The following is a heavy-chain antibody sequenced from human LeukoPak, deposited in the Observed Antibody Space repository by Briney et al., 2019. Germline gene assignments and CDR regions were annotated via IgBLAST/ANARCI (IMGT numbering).Heavy chain of an antibody. J-gene: IGHJ6*03. D-gene: IGHD1-1*01. CDR1: GGSFSGYY. CDR3: ASQVRLERRYYYYSMDV. V-gene: IGHV4-34*01. Sequence: SETLSLTCAVYGGSFSGYYWSWIRQPPGKGLEWIGEIDHSGSTNYNPSLKSRVTISVDTSKNQFSLKLSPVTAADTAVYYCASQVRLERRYYYYSMDVWGKGTTVTVSS. CDR2: IDHSGST.